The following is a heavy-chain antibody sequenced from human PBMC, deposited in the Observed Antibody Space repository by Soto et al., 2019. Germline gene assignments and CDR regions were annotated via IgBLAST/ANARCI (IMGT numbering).Heavy chain of an antibody. J-gene: IGHJ6*02. CDR1: GGSISSSSYY. D-gene: IGHD3-9*01. V-gene: IGHV4-39*01. CDR3: ARRTDYDILTGGDYYYYYGMDV. Sequence: QLQLQESGPGLVKPSETLSLTCTVSGGSISSSSYYWGWIRQPPGKGLEWIGSIYYSGSTYYNPSLKSRVTISVDTSKNQFSLKLSSVTAADTAVYYCARRTDYDILTGGDYYYYYGMDVWGQGTTVTVSS. CDR2: IYYSGST.